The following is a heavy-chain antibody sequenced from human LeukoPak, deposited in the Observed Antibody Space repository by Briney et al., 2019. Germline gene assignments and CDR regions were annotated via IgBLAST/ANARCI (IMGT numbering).Heavy chain of an antibody. CDR1: EYTFTTYD. V-gene: IGHV1-8*01. D-gene: IGHD6-25*01. CDR3: ARRNSAQRPPRTMDV. CDR2: MNPKSGNT. J-gene: IGHJ6*02. Sequence: ASVKVSCKASEYTFTTYDINWVRQATGQGLEWMGWMNPKSGNTGYAQKFQGRVTMTRNTSISTAYMELSSLRSEDTAVYYCARRNSAQRPPRTMDVWGQGTTVTDSS.